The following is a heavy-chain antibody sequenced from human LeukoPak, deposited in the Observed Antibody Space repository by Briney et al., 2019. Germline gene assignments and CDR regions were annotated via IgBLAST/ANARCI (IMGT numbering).Heavy chain of an antibody. CDR3: ARGPGYEWLGVSN. CDR1: GYTSTSYD. CDR2: MNPNSGNT. Sequence: ASVKVSCKASGYTSTSYDINWVRQATGQGLEWMGWMNPNSGNTGYAQKFQGRVTMTRNSSKSTAYMELRSLRSEDQAVYYCARGPGYEWLGVSNWGQGTLVTVSS. J-gene: IGHJ4*02. D-gene: IGHD3-3*01. V-gene: IGHV1-8*01.